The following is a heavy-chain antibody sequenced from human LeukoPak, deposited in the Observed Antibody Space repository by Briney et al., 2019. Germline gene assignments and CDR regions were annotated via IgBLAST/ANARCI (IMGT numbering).Heavy chain of an antibody. V-gene: IGHV1-8*01. CDR2: MNPNSGNT. CDR3: AREVTYYDFWSGYYKSCFDY. D-gene: IGHD3-3*01. CDR1: GYTFTSYD. J-gene: IGHJ4*02. Sequence: ASVKVSCKASGYTFTSYDINWVRQATGQGLEWMGWMNPNSGNTGYAQKFQGRVTMTRNTSISTAYMELSSLRSEDTAVYYCAREVTYYDFWSGYYKSCFDYWGQGTLVTVSS.